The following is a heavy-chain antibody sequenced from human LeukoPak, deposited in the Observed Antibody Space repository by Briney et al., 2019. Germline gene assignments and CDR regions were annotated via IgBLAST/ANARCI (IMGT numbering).Heavy chain of an antibody. J-gene: IGHJ4*02. D-gene: IGHD1-1*01. Sequence: SETLSLTCTVSGGSISSSSYYWGWIRQPPGKGLEWIGSIYHSGSTYYNPSLKSRVTISVDTSKNQFSLKLSSVTAADTAVYYCARERPPLPFDYWGQGTLVTVSS. CDR3: ARERPPLPFDY. V-gene: IGHV4-39*07. CDR2: IYHSGST. CDR1: GGSISSSSYY.